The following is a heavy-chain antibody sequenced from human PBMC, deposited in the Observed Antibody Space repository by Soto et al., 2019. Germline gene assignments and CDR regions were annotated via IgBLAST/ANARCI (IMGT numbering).Heavy chain of an antibody. D-gene: IGHD2-8*01. CDR1: GGSFSGYY. V-gene: IGHV4-34*01. CDR3: ARIGVLMVYAKKKNWFDP. J-gene: IGHJ5*02. CDR2: INHSGST. Sequence: QVQLQQWGAGLLKPSETLSLTCAVYGGSFSGYYWSWIRQPPGKGLEWIGEINHSGSTNYNPSLKSRVTISVDTSKNQFSLKLSSVTAADTAVYYCARIGVLMVYAKKKNWFDPWGQGTLVTVSS.